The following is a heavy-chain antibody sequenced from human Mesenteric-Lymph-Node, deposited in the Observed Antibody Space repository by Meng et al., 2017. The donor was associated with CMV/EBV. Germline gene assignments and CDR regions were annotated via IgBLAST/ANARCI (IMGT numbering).Heavy chain of an antibody. D-gene: IGHD5-12*01. Sequence: GESLKISCAASGFTFNNYAMHWVRQAPGKGLEWMAIISDDGNNKYYADSVKGRFTISRDNSKNTLYLQMNSLRAEDTAVYYCARGSPLRFSPYYGMDVWGQGSTVTVSS. CDR1: GFTFNNYA. CDR2: ISDDGNNK. CDR3: ARGSPLRFSPYYGMDV. J-gene: IGHJ6*02. V-gene: IGHV3-30-3*01.